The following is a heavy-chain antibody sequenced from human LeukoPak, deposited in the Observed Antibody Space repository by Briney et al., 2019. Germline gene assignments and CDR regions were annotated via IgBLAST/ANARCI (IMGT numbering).Heavy chain of an antibody. V-gene: IGHV4-59*01. D-gene: IGHD3-10*01. CDR3: ARGQRGFGVQYGMDV. CDR1: GGSISNYY. Sequence: SETLSVTCIVSGGSISNYYWNWIRQHPGKGLEWIGYIYYSGSTNYSPSLKSRVSISVDTSKNQFSLKLTSVTAADTAVYYCARGQRGFGVQYGMDVWGKGTTVTVSS. CDR2: IYYSGST. J-gene: IGHJ6*04.